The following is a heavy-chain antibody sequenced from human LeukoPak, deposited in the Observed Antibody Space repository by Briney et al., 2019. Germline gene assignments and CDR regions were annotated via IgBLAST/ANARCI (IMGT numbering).Heavy chain of an antibody. D-gene: IGHD2-2*01. Sequence: GGSLRLSCTASGFTFGDYAMSWVRQAPGKGLEWVGFIRSKAYGGTTEYAASVKGRFTISRDDSKSIAYLQMNSLKTEDTAVYYCTRGGLYCSSTSCPAWEVAGRRELDYWGQGTLVTVSS. CDR3: TRGGLYCSSTSCPAWEVAGRRELDY. CDR1: GFTFGDYA. J-gene: IGHJ4*02. V-gene: IGHV3-49*04. CDR2: IRSKAYGGTT.